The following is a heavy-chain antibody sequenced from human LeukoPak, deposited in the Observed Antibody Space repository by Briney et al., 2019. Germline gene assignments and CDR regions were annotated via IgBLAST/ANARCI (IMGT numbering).Heavy chain of an antibody. CDR3: AKEGGSASYPTYFDY. J-gene: IGHJ4*02. CDR1: GFTFSSYA. V-gene: IGHV3-23*01. Sequence: GGSLRLSCAASGFTFSSYAMSWVRQAPGKGLEWVSAISGSGGNTYYADSVKGRFTISRDNSENTLYLQMNSLRAEDTAVYYCAKEGGSASYPTYFDYWGQGTLVTVSS. CDR2: ISGSGGNT. D-gene: IGHD3-10*01.